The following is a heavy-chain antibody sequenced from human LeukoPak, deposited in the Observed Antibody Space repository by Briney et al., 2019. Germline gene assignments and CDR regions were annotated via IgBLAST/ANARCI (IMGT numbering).Heavy chain of an antibody. CDR1: GFTFSSYW. CDR2: ITGRGVNT. D-gene: IGHD3-16*01. V-gene: IGHV3-23*01. Sequence: PGGSLRLSCAASGFTFSSYWMHWVRQAPEKGLEWVATITGRGVNTYYADAVKGRFTVSRDNANNTMFLQMNSLRADDTAVYYCARGGYYDRKDAFDTWGHGTMVIVSS. CDR3: ARGGYYDRKDAFDT. J-gene: IGHJ3*02.